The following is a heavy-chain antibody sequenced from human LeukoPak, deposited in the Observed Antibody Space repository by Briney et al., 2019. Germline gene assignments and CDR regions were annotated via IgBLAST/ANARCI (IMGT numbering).Heavy chain of an antibody. J-gene: IGHJ4*02. D-gene: IGHD5-12*01. CDR3: ARQPSGYDPRFDY. CDR2: IYYSGSP. Sequence: PSETLSLTCTVSGVSISSYYRSWIRQPPGKGLEWIGYIYYSGSPNYNPSLKSRVTISVDTPKNQFSLKLSSVTAVDTAVYYCARQPSGYDPRFDYWGQGTLVTVSS. CDR1: GVSISSYY. V-gene: IGHV4-59*01.